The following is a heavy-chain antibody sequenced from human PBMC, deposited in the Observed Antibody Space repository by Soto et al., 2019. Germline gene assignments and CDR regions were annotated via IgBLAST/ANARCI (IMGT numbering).Heavy chain of an antibody. CDR2: INSDGSSA. V-gene: IGHV3-74*01. Sequence: PGGSLRLSCAAAGFTFSSYWMHWARQAPGKGLVWLSRINSDGSSASYADSVKGRFTISRDNAKNTLFLQMSSLRAEDTAVYYCARAEKYYYDSSGFDYWGQGTPVTVSS. CDR3: ARAEKYYYDSSGFDY. J-gene: IGHJ4*02. CDR1: GFTFSSYW. D-gene: IGHD3-22*01.